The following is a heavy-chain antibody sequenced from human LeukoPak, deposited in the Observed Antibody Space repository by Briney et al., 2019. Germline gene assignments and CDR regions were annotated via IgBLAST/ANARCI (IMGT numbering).Heavy chain of an antibody. Sequence: PGGSLRPSCAASGFTFSSYSMNWVRQAPGKGLEWVAYISSTSSTIYYADSVKGRFTISRDNAKNSLYLQMNGLRAEDTAVYYCARSSSLDYWGQGTLVTVSS. CDR3: ARSSSLDY. CDR1: GFTFSSYS. V-gene: IGHV3-48*01. J-gene: IGHJ4*02. CDR2: ISSTSSTI. D-gene: IGHD6-13*01.